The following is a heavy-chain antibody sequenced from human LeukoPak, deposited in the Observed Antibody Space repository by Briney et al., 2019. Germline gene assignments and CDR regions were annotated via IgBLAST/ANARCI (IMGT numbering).Heavy chain of an antibody. Sequence: HPGGSLRLSCAASGFTFSNYAMSWVRQAPGKGLEWVSSISGSGGSTYYADSVKGRFTISRDNSKNTLYLQMNSLRAEDTAVYYCAKDLYSGVWGSYLDYWGQGTLVTVSS. J-gene: IGHJ4*02. CDR2: ISGSGGST. V-gene: IGHV3-23*01. CDR1: GFTFSNYA. CDR3: AKDLYSGVWGSYLDY. D-gene: IGHD3-16*02.